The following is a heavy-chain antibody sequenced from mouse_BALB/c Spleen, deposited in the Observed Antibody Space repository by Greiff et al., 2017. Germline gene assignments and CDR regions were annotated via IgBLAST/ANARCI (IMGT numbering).Heavy chain of an antibody. CDR3: SRKWVDSSGYGAY. CDR2: IWSGGST. CDR1: GFSLTSYG. Sequence: VKLVESGPGLVQPSQSLSITCTVSGFSLTSYGVHWVRQSPGKGLEWLGVIWSGGSTDYNAAFISRLSISKGNSKSQVFFKMNSLQANDTAIYYCSRKWVDSSGYGAYWGQGTLVTVSA. D-gene: IGHD3-2*01. J-gene: IGHJ3*01. V-gene: IGHV2-2*02.